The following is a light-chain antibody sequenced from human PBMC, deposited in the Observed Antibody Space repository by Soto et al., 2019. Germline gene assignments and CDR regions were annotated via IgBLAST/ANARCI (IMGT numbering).Light chain of an antibody. J-gene: IGKJ1*01. CDR2: CPS. V-gene: IGKV3-15*01. CDR3: QQYYRSPGT. CDR1: QSISSS. Sequence: EILMTQSPATLSLSPGERATLSCRASQSISSSLVGYQQKPGQAPRLLIYCPSTRATGIPARFSGSGSGTEFTLTISSLQPEDVAVYYCQQYYRSPGTVGQGTKVEIK.